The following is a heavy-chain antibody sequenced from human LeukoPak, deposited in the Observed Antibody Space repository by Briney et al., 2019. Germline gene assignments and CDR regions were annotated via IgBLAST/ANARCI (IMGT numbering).Heavy chain of an antibody. CDR1: GGSISSHH. CDR2: VYYSGST. CDR3: ARGPNWFDP. V-gene: IGHV4-59*11. Sequence: PSETLSLTCTVSGGSISSHHWSWIRQPPGKGLEWIGYVYYSGSTTYNPSLKSRLTMSLDTSKNQFSLRLSSVTAADTAVYYCARGPNWFDPWGQGTLVTVSS. J-gene: IGHJ5*02.